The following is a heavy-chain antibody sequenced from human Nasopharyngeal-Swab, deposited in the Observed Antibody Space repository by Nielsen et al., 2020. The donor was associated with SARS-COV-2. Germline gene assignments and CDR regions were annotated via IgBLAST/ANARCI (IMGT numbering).Heavy chain of an antibody. D-gene: IGHD3-9*01. CDR1: EYTFSDYD. J-gene: IGHJ3*02. V-gene: IGHV1-2*04. CDR3: ARAGTGWSYDAFDI. Sequence: ASVKVSCKASEYTFSDYDIHWVRQAPGQGLEWMGRIDPKSGDTNYVQRFQGWVTLTRDTSINTAYMELSRLKSDDTAVYYCARAGTGWSYDAFDIWGQGTMVTVSP. CDR2: IDPKSGDT.